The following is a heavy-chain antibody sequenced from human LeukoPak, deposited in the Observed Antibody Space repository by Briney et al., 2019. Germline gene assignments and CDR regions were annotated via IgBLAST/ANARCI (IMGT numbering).Heavy chain of an antibody. Sequence: GGSLRLSCVASGFSFDDYGMSWVRQAPGKGREWVSGITWDGGSIGYADSVKGRFTISRDNAKNSLYLQINSLRAEDTALYHCARWTFIGVAGPENYWGQGTLVTVSS. CDR1: GFSFDDYG. J-gene: IGHJ4*01. CDR2: ITWDGGSI. CDR3: ARWTFIGVAGPENY. V-gene: IGHV3-20*01. D-gene: IGHD6-19*01.